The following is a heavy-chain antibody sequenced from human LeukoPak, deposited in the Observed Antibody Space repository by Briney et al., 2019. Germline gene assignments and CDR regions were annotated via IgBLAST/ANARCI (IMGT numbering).Heavy chain of an antibody. CDR2: INYSGSA. Sequence: SQTLSLTCTVSGGSISSVDYYWSWIRQYPGKGLEWIGYINYSGSANYNPSLKSRVTISLDTSKNQFSLKLSSVTTADTAVYYCSRGGSGIPFDYWGQGTLVTVSS. CDR1: GGSISSVDYY. CDR3: SRGGSGIPFDY. V-gene: IGHV4-31*03. D-gene: IGHD3-10*01. J-gene: IGHJ4*02.